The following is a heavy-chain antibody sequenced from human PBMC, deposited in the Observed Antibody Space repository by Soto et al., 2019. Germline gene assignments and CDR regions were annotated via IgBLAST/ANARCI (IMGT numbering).Heavy chain of an antibody. D-gene: IGHD6-19*01. Sequence: SETLSLTCTVSGGSISSYYWSWIRQPPGKGLEWIGYIYYSGSTNYNPSLKSRVTISVYATKNHVSRGLSSVTVADTAVYYFARAFSGRGWDDAFDSWGQGTMVTVPS. CDR1: GGSISSYY. CDR3: ARAFSGRGWDDAFDS. V-gene: IGHV4-59*01. J-gene: IGHJ3*02. CDR2: IYYSGST.